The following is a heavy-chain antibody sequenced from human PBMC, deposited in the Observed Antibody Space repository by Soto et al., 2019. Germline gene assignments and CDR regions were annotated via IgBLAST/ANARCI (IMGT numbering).Heavy chain of an antibody. D-gene: IGHD5-18*01. V-gene: IGHV3-33*01. CDR2: IWYDGSNK. J-gene: IGHJ6*02. CDR1: GFTFISYD. Sequence: XGSLRLSCAASGFTFISYDLHWVRQAPGKGLDWVAVIWYDGSNKYYADSVKGRFTISRDNSKNTLYLQMNSLRAEDTAVYYCARDQGLGYSYGQSSYYYYYGMDVWGQGTTVTVSS. CDR3: ARDQGLGYSYGQSSYYYYYGMDV.